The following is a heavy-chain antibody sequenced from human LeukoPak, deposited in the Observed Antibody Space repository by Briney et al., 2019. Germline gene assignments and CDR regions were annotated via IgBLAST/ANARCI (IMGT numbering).Heavy chain of an antibody. V-gene: IGHV1-69*06. CDR3: ATRPPAGSGWYGIDY. CDR2: IIPIFGTA. Sequence: SVKVSCKASGGTFSSYAISWVRQAPGQGLEWMGGIIPIFGTANYAQKFQGRVTMTEDTSTDTAYMELSSLRSEDTAVYYCATRPPAGSGWYGIDYWGQGTLVTVSS. D-gene: IGHD6-19*01. J-gene: IGHJ4*02. CDR1: GGTFSSYA.